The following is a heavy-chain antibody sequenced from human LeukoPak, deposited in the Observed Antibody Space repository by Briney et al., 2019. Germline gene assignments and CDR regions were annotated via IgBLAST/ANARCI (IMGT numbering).Heavy chain of an antibody. V-gene: IGHV1-69*13. J-gene: IGHJ4*02. Sequence: ASVKVSCKASGGTFSSYAISWVRQAPGQGLEWMGGIIPIFGTANYAQKFQGRVTITADESTSTAYMELSSLRSDDTAVYYCARDLRLYSSSWYGTLGYWGQGTLVTVSS. D-gene: IGHD6-13*01. CDR1: GGTFSSYA. CDR3: ARDLRLYSSSWYGTLGY. CDR2: IIPIFGTA.